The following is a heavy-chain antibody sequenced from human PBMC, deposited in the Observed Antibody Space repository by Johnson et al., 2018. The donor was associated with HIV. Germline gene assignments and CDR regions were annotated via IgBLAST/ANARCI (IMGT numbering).Heavy chain of an antibody. CDR2: INSDGSST. CDR1: GFTFSSYW. CDR3: ARDREYGLAWGWALDI. V-gene: IGHV3-74*01. Sequence: VQLVESGGGLVQPGGSLRLSCAASGFTFSSYWMHWVRQAPGKGLVWVSRINSDGSSTSYADSVKGRFPISRDNAKNTLYLQMNSLRAEDTAVYYCARDREYGLAWGWALDIWGQGTMVTVSS. J-gene: IGHJ3*02. D-gene: IGHD6-19*01.